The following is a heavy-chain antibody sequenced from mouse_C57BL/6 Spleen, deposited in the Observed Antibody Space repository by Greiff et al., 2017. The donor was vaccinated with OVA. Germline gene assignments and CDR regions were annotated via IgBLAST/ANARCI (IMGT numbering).Heavy chain of an antibody. D-gene: IGHD4-1*01. V-gene: IGHV3-6*01. CDR1: GYSITSGYY. CDR2: ISYDGSN. CDR3: AISWDDYFDY. Sequence: EVKLMESGPGLVKPSQSLSLTCSVTGYSITSGYYWNWIRQFPGNKLEWMGYISYDGSNNYNPSLKNRISITRDTSKNQFFLKLNSVTTEDTATYYCAISWDDYFDYWGQGTTLTVSS. J-gene: IGHJ2*01.